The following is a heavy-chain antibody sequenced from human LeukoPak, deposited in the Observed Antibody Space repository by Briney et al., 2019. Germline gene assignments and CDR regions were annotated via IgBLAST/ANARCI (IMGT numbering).Heavy chain of an antibody. CDR2: ISSSSSYI. J-gene: IGHJ4*02. CDR1: GFTFSSYS. Sequence: GGSLRLSCAASGFTFSSYSMNWVRQAPGKGLEWVSSISSSSSYIYYADSVKGRFTISRDNSKNTLYLQMNSLRAEDTAVYYCAKEGAYSEGNPHDYGDHEVGYWGQGTLVTVSS. V-gene: IGHV3-21*01. D-gene: IGHD4-17*01. CDR3: AKEGAYSEGNPHDYGDHEVGY.